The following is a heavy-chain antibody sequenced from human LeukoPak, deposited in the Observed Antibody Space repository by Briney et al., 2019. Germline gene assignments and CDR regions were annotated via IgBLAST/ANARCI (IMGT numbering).Heavy chain of an antibody. Sequence: GGSLRLSCEASGFTFSAYAMTWVRQAPGKGLEWVSAISGSGGSTYYADSVKGRFTISRDNSKNTLYLQMNSLRAEDTAVYYCAKDLGYCTNGVCYIFDYWGQGTLVTVSS. D-gene: IGHD2-8*01. CDR3: AKDLGYCTNGVCYIFDY. V-gene: IGHV3-23*01. CDR1: GFTFSAYA. J-gene: IGHJ4*02. CDR2: ISGSGGST.